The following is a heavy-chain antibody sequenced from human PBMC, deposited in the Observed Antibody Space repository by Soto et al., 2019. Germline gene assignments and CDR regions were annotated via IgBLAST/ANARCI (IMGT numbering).Heavy chain of an antibody. D-gene: IGHD5-12*01. V-gene: IGHV3-33*01. J-gene: IGHJ4*02. Sequence: QVQLVESGGGVVQPGRSLRLSCAASGFTFSSYGMHWVRQAPGKGLEWVAVICYDGSNKDYAGSVKGRFTISRDNSKNTLDLLIDGLRAEDTAVYYCAIGPKPSSGYQPDFRDYWGQGTLVTVSS. CDR1: GFTFSSYG. CDR3: AIGPKPSSGYQPDFRDY. CDR2: ICYDGSNK.